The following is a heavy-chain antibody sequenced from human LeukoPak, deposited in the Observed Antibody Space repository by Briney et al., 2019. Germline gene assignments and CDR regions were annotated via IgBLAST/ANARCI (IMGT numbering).Heavy chain of an antibody. CDR3: ARVKLARGAFDI. CDR1: GYSISSGFY. Sequence: SETLSLTCTVSGYSISSGFYWGWIRQPPGKGLEWIGSIYHSGSTYYNPSLKSRVTISVDTSKNQFSLKLSSVTAADTAVYYCARVKLARGAFDIWGQGTMVTVSS. V-gene: IGHV4-38-2*02. D-gene: IGHD6-13*01. CDR2: IYHSGST. J-gene: IGHJ3*02.